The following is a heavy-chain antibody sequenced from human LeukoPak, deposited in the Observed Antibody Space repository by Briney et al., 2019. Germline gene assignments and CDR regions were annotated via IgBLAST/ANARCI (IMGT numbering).Heavy chain of an antibody. CDR2: ISGSSSST. D-gene: IGHD3-10*01. J-gene: IGHJ4*02. CDR1: GFTFSNYG. V-gene: IGHV3-23*01. Sequence: GVSLRLSCAASGFTFSNYGTSWVRQAPGMGLEWVSAISGSSSSTYYADSVKGRFTISRDNSKNTLYLQMNSLRAEDTAVYYCAKAAGFMVRGVISDYWGQGTLVTVSS. CDR3: AKAAGFMVRGVISDY.